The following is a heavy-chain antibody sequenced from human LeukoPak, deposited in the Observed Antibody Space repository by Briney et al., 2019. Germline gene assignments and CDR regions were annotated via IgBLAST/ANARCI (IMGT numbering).Heavy chain of an antibody. Sequence: PGGSLRLSCAASGFTFSSYAMSWVRQAPGKGLEWVSSISGSGGSTYYADPVKGRFTISRDNSKNTLYMQMNSLRAEDTAIYYCAKGRRIQLWLSWGQGTLVTVSS. CDR3: AKGRRIQLWLS. D-gene: IGHD5-18*01. J-gene: IGHJ4*02. V-gene: IGHV3-23*01. CDR1: GFTFSSYA. CDR2: ISGSGGST.